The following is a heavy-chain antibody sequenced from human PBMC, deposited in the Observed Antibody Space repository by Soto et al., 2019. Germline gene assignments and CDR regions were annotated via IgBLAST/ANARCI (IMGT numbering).Heavy chain of an antibody. J-gene: IGHJ6*02. CDR1: GFTFSDYH. V-gene: IGHV3-11*05. CDR2: ISSSSIYT. CDR3: ARDVIIAAGATDYYYSMAV. Sequence: GGSLRLSCAASGFTFSDYHMTWIRQAPGKGLECVSYISSSSIYTNYADSVKGRFTISRDNAKNSMYLQMNSLRAEDTAVYYCARDVIIAAGATDYYYSMAVWGQGTTVTVSS. D-gene: IGHD6-13*01.